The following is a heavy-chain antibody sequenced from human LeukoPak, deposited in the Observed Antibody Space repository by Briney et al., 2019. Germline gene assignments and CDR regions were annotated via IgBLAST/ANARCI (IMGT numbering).Heavy chain of an antibody. Sequence: GGSLRLSCAASGFTVSSNYMSWVRQAPGKGLEWVSVIYSGGSTYYADSVKGRFTISRDNSKNTPYLQMNSLRAEDTAVYYCARVHGLTAAADPRDYWGQGTLVTVSS. CDR2: IYSGGST. J-gene: IGHJ4*02. D-gene: IGHD6-13*01. CDR1: GFTVSSNY. V-gene: IGHV3-66*02. CDR3: ARVHGLTAAADPRDY.